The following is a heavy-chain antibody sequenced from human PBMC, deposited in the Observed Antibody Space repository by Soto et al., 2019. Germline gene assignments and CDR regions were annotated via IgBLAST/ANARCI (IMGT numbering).Heavy chain of an antibody. CDR2: ISYDGSNK. CDR3: ARALDYYYYGMDV. CDR1: GFTFSSYA. Sequence: GGSLRLSCAASGFTFSSYAMHWVRQAPGKGLEWVAVISYDGSNKYYADSVKGRFTISRDNSKNTLYLQMNSLRAEDTAVYYCARALDYYYYGMDVWGQGTTVTVSS. J-gene: IGHJ6*02. V-gene: IGHV3-30-3*01.